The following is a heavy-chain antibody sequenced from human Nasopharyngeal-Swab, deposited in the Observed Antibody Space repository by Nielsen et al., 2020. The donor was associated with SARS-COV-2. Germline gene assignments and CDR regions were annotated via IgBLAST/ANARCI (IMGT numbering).Heavy chain of an antibody. CDR2: IYYSGST. J-gene: IGHJ6*02. D-gene: IGHD4-17*01. Sequence: ETLSLTCTVSGGSISSYYWSWIRQPPGKGLEWIGYIYYSGSTNYNPSLKSRVTISVDTSKNQFSLKLSSVTAADTAVYYCARHERYGDYYYYGMDVWGQGTTVTVSS. V-gene: IGHV4-59*08. CDR3: ARHERYGDYYYYGMDV. CDR1: GGSISSYY.